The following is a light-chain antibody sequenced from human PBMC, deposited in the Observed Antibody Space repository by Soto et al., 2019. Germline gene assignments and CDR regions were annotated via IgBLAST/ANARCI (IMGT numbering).Light chain of an antibody. CDR3: QQRSNWRVT. J-gene: IGKJ4*01. Sequence: EIVLTQSPATLSLSPGERATLSCRASQSVNIYLAWYQQKPGQAPRLLIYDASNRATGIPARFSGSGSGTGFTLTISSLEAEDIAVYYCQQRSNWRVTFGGGTKVEIK. CDR2: DAS. CDR1: QSVNIY. V-gene: IGKV3-11*01.